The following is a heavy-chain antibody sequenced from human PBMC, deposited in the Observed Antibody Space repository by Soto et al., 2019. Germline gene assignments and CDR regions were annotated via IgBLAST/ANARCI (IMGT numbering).Heavy chain of an antibody. CDR2: IYYSGST. CDR1: GGSISSYY. J-gene: IGHJ6*02. V-gene: IGHV4-59*01. Sequence: SETLSLTCTVPGGSISSYYWSWIRQPPGKGLEWIGYIYYSGSTNYNPSLKSRVTISVDTSKNQFSLKLSSVTAADTAVYYCARTFYGDYVGVGYYYYGMDVWGQGTTVTVSS. D-gene: IGHD4-17*01. CDR3: ARTFYGDYVGVGYYYYGMDV.